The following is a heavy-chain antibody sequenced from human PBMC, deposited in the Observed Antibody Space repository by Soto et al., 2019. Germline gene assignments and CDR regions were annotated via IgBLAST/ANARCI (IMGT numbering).Heavy chain of an antibody. CDR2: IIPIFGTA. J-gene: IGHJ4*02. D-gene: IGHD3-16*02. V-gene: IGHV1-69*12. CDR1: GGTFSSYA. Sequence: QVQLVQSGAEVKKPGSSVKVSCKASGGTFSSYAISWVRQAPGQGLEWMGGIIPIFGTANYAQKFQGRVTMTADEPTSTAYMELSSLRSEDTAVYYCATRPYDYVWGSYRWDFDYWGQGTLVTVSS. CDR3: ATRPYDYVWGSYRWDFDY.